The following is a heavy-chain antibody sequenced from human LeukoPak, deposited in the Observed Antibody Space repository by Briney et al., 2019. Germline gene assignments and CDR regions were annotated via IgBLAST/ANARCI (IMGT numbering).Heavy chain of an antibody. Sequence: VASVKVSCKASGYSFTNYGFTWLRQAPGQGLEWMGWINANNGNTNYAQRLQGRVTMTIDTSTNTAYMELRSLRSDDTAVYYCARAAPRDCTNGICWVDYWGQGTLVTVSS. J-gene: IGHJ4*02. CDR2: INANNGNT. CDR3: ARAAPRDCTNGICWVDY. D-gene: IGHD2-8*01. CDR1: GYSFTNYG. V-gene: IGHV1-18*01.